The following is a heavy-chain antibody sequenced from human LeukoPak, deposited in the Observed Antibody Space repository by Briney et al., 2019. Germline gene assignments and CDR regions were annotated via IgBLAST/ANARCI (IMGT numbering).Heavy chain of an antibody. Sequence: PSQTLSLTCTVSGGSISSGGYYWSWIRQPPGKGLEWIGYIYHSGSTYYNPSLKSRVTISVDRSKNQFSLKLSSVTAADTAVYYCARGRGIAAASKAWYFDLWDRGTLVTVSS. CDR2: IYHSGST. V-gene: IGHV4-30-2*01. CDR3: ARGRGIAAASKAWYFDL. D-gene: IGHD6-13*01. J-gene: IGHJ2*01. CDR1: GGSISSGGYY.